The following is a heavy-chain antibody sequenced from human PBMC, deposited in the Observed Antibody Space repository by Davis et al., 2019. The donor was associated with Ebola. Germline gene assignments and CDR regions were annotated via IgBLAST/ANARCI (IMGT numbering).Heavy chain of an antibody. V-gene: IGHV3-23*01. J-gene: IGHJ4*02. CDR1: GFTFSRYA. D-gene: IGHD3-10*01. CDR2: ISGSGDTT. CDR3: VREWFGETD. Sequence: GESLKISCAASGFTFSRYAMSWVRQAPGKGLEWVSAISGSGDTTYFADSVKGRFTISRDNAKNSLYLQMNSLRDEDTAIYYCVREWFGETDWGQGTLVTVSS.